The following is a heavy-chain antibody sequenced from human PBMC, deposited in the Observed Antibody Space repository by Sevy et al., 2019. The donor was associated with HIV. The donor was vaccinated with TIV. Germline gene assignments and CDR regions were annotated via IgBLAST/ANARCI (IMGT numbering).Heavy chain of an antibody. Sequence: GGSLRLSCAVSGFTFNTYNMNWVRQAPGKGLEWVSYISYTSTTIYYADSVRGRFTISRENAKNTLYRQMNSLRDEDTAVYYCASSDATSRFGYYYFAMDFWGQGTSVTVSS. CDR3: ASSDATSRFGYYYFAMDF. CDR2: ISYTSTTI. CDR1: GFTFNTYN. D-gene: IGHD3-22*01. J-gene: IGHJ6*02. V-gene: IGHV3-48*02.